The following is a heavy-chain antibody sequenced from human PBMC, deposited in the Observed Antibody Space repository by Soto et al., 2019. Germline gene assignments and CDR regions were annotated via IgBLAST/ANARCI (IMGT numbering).Heavy chain of an antibody. CDR1: GFTFSGYS. V-gene: IGHV3-48*02. Sequence: GRSLRLSCAASGFTFSGYSMNCVRHAPGKGLEWVSYISSSSSTIYYADSVKGRFTISRDNAKNSLYLQMNSLRDEDTAVYYCARDGSGGSFHYYYGMDVWRQGTTVTVSS. J-gene: IGHJ6*02. CDR2: ISSSSSTI. D-gene: IGHD2-15*01. CDR3: ARDGSGGSFHYYYGMDV.